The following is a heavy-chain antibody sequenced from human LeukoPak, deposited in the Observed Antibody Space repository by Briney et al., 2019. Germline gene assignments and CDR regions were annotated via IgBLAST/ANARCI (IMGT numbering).Heavy chain of an antibody. D-gene: IGHD6-19*01. Sequence: GGSLRLSCAASGFTFSSYGMHWVRQAPGKGLEWVAVIWYDGSNKYYADSVKGRFTISRDNSKNTLYLQMNSLRAEDTAVYYCAGTSGWYEPIDYWGQGTLVTVSS. CDR3: AGTSGWYEPIDY. V-gene: IGHV3-33*01. CDR2: IWYDGSNK. CDR1: GFTFSSYG. J-gene: IGHJ4*02.